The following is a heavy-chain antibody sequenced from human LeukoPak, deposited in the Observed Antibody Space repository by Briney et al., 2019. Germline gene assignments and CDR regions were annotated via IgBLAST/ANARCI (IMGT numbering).Heavy chain of an antibody. J-gene: IGHJ4*02. CDR2: IYYSGST. CDR1: GGSISSSSYY. D-gene: IGHD1-26*01. CDR3: ARYLVGATAGYFDY. Sequence: SETLPLTCTVSGGSISSSSYYWGWIRQPPGKGLEWIGSIYYSGSTYYNPSLKSRVTISVDTSKNQFSLKLSSVTAADTAVYYCARYLVGATAGYFDYWGQGTLVTVSS. V-gene: IGHV4-39*01.